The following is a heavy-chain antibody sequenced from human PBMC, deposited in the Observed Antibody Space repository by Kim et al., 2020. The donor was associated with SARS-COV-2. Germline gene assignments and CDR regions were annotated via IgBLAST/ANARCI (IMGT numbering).Heavy chain of an antibody. V-gene: IGHV4-39*01. D-gene: IGHD3-9*01. CDR3: ARQGRYFVRLGAFEI. J-gene: IGHJ3*02. Sequence: SETLSLTCTVSGGSIISSSYYWGWIRQPQGKGLEWIGSIYYSGSTYYNPSLKSRVTISVDTSKNQFSLKLSSVTAADTAVYYCARQGRYFVRLGAFEIWGQGTMVTVSS. CDR1: GGSIISSSYY. CDR2: IYYSGST.